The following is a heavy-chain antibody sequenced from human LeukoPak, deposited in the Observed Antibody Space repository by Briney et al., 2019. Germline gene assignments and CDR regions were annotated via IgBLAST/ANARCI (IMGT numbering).Heavy chain of an antibody. D-gene: IGHD2-21*01. CDR2: INWNGGST. CDR1: GFTFSSYW. J-gene: IGHJ4*02. Sequence: SGGSLRLSCAASGFTFSSYWMHWVRQAPGKGLVWVSAINWNGGSTGYADSVKGRFTIFRDNAKNSLYLQMDSLRAGDTAVYYCARDCETNCGFDPPDYWGQGTLVTVSS. CDR3: ARDCETNCGFDPPDY. V-gene: IGHV3-74*01.